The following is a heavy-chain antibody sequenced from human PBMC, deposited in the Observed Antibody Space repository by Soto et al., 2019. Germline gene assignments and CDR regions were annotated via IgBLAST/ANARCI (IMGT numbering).Heavy chain of an antibody. J-gene: IGHJ4*02. V-gene: IGHV3-30*03. D-gene: IGHD2-8*02. CDR2: ISRDGGTK. Sequence: QVQLVESGGGVVQPGRSLRLSCAVSGLTVSTYGMHWVRQAPGKGLEWVAVISRDGGTKYYADSVKVRFTISRDNSRNTLFLEMNSLRGDDMAVYYCTGEVASGYWGQGTLVTVSS. CDR1: GLTVSTYG. CDR3: TGEVASGY.